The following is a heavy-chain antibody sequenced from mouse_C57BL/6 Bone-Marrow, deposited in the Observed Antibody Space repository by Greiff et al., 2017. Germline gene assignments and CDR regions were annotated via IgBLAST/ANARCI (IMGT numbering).Heavy chain of an antibody. D-gene: IGHD5-1*01. J-gene: IGHJ4*01. CDR3: ARVPFYYYAMDY. V-gene: IGHV5-4*03. CDR1: GFTFSSYA. Sequence: EVMLVESGGGLVKPGGSLKLFCAASGFTFSSYAMSWVRQTPEKRLEWVATISDGGSYTYYPDNVKGRFTISRDNAKNNLYLQMSHLKSEDTAMYYCARVPFYYYAMDYWGQGTSVTVSS. CDR2: ISDGGSYT.